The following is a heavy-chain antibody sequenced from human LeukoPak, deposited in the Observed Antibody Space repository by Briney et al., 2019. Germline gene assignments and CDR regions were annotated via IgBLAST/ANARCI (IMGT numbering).Heavy chain of an antibody. D-gene: IGHD1-14*01. CDR1: GGSISRYY. CDR2: IYYNGST. J-gene: IGHJ6*02. Sequence: SETLSLTCTVSGGSISRYYWSWIRQPPGKGLEWIGCIYYNGSTYCNPSLKSRVTISLDTSKNQFSLKLSSVTAADTAVYYCARTTVFPYYYYGMDVWGQGTTVTVSS. V-gene: IGHV4-59*01. CDR3: ARTTVFPYYYYGMDV.